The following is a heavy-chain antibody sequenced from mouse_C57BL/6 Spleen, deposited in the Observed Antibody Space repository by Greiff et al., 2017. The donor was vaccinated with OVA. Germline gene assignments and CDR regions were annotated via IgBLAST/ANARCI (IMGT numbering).Heavy chain of an antibody. CDR1: GYSFTGYY. J-gene: IGHJ3*01. D-gene: IGHD2-4*01. V-gene: IGHV1-42*01. Sequence: EVKLMESGPELVKPGASVKISCKASGYSFTGYYMNWVKQSPEKSLEWIGEINPSTGGTTYNQKFKAKATLTVDKSSSTAYMQLKSLTSEDSAVYYCARGIYYDYDGAWFAYWGQGTLVTVSA. CDR2: INPSTGGT. CDR3: ARGIYYDYDGAWFAY.